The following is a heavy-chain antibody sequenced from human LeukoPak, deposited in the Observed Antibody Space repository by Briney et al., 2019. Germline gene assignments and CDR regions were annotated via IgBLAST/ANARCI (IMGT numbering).Heavy chain of an antibody. CDR1: GFNLSSYE. V-gene: IGHV3-48*03. D-gene: IGHD3-3*01. J-gene: IGHJ4*02. CDR3: ASQYYGFWSGSFEY. CDR2: ISSSGSTI. Sequence: QPGGSLRLSCAASGFNLSSYEMNWFRQAPGKGLEWVSHISSSGSTIYFADSVKGRFTISRDTAKNSLFLQMNSLRAEDTALYYWASQYYGFWSGSFEYWGQGTLVTVSS.